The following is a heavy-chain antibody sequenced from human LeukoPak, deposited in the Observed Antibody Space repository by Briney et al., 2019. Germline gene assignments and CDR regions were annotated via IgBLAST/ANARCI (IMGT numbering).Heavy chain of an antibody. CDR3: ARHRGDYDILTGYYNDGAFDI. D-gene: IGHD3-9*01. Sequence: GGSLRLSCAASGFTFSSYGMHWVRQAPGKGLEWVAVISYDGSNKYYADSVKGRFTISRDNSKNTLYLQMNSLRAEDTAVYYCARHRGDYDILTGYYNDGAFDIWGQGTMVTVSS. V-gene: IGHV3-30*19. CDR1: GFTFSSYG. CDR2: ISYDGSNK. J-gene: IGHJ3*02.